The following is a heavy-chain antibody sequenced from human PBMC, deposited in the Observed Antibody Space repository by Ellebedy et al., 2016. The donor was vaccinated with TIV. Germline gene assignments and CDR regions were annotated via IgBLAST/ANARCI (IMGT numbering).Heavy chain of an antibody. D-gene: IGHD6-19*01. CDR2: IYHSGIT. Sequence: MPGGSLRLSCTVSGGAIDSYYWTWIRQPPGKGLEWIGYIYHSGITNYSPSLESRLTISIDKSKKQFSLRLSSVTAADTAVDYCAGAVAGIRYWGQGTLVTVSS. CDR3: AGAVAGIRY. J-gene: IGHJ4*02. CDR1: GGAIDSYY. V-gene: IGHV4-59*01.